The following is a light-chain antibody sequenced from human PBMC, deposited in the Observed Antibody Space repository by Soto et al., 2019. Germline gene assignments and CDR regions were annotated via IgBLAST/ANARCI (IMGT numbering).Light chain of an antibody. V-gene: IGKV1-39*01. CDR1: QSISTY. CDR2: DAS. Sequence: DIQMTQSPSSLPASVGDRVTITGRASQSISTYVNWYQQKAGKAPKLLIYDASSLYSGVPSRFSGSGSGTDFTLTISTLQPEDFATYYCQQSYSTPTFGPGTKVDIK. CDR3: QQSYSTPT. J-gene: IGKJ3*01.